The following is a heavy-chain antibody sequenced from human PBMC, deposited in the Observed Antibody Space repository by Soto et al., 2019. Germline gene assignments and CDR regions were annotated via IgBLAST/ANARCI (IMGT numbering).Heavy chain of an antibody. J-gene: IGHJ6*02. CDR3: ARYSSNWFQTEGMDV. D-gene: IGHD6-13*01. Sequence: PSETLSLTCTVSGDSISSYYWNWIRQPAGRGLEWIGRIDASGNSNYNPSLKSRVTMSVDTSKKQFSLKVTSVTAADTAVYYCARYSSNWFQTEGMDVWGQGPTVTVSS. CDR2: IDASGNS. V-gene: IGHV4-4*07. CDR1: GDSISSYY.